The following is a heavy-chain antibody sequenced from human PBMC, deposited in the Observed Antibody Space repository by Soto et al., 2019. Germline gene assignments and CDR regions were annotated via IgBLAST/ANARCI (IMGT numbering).Heavy chain of an antibody. D-gene: IGHD1-1*01. CDR2: IDPSDSYV. V-gene: IGHV5-10-1*01. CDR3: AIPRDAYNFFHS. J-gene: IGHJ5*01. Sequence: RESLKISCNGSGYKFTRYSIGWVRQMPGHGLEWMGRIDPSDSYVNYGPSFQGHVTISADRSISTAYLQWDSLKASDTAMYFCAIPRDAYNFFHSWGQGTLVTVYS. CDR1: GYKFTRYS.